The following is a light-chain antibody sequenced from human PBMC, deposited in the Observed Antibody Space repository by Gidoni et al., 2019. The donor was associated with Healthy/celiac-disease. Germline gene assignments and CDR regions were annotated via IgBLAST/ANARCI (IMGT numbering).Light chain of an antibody. CDR1: QGISSW. V-gene: IGKV1D-16*01. CDR3: QQYNSYPLT. CDR2: AAS. J-gene: IGKJ4*01. Sequence: EIQMTQSPSSLSASVGDRVTITCRASQGISSWLALYQYKPEIALKSLIYAASSSPSGVPSRCSVSASETAFTLTIISLLPEYVATYSCQQYNSYPLTCGGGTKVEIK.